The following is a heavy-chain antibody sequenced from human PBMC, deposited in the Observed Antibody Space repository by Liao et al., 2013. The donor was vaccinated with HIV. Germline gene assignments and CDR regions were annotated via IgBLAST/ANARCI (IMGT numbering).Heavy chain of an antibody. CDR2: INHSGST. CDR1: GGSFSGNY. Sequence: QLQLQESGPGLVKPSETLSLTCAVYGGSFSGNYWSWIRQPPGKGLEWIGEINHSGSTNYNPSLKSRVTISVDTSKNQFSLKLSSVTAADTAVYYCARGAWGLGYYYYYMDVWGKGTTVTVSS. V-gene: IGHV4-34*01. D-gene: IGHD2-21*01. J-gene: IGHJ6*03. CDR3: ARGAWGLGYYYYYMDV.